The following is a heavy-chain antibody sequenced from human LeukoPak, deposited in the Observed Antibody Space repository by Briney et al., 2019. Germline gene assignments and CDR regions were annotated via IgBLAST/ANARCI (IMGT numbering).Heavy chain of an antibody. CDR1: GGTFSNYA. V-gene: IGHV1-69*05. J-gene: IGHJ4*02. CDR3: ARLGYCSSTSCYEGEWYFDY. CDR2: IIPIFGTA. D-gene: IGHD2-2*01. Sequence: SVTVSFTASGGTFSNYAIRWVRQAPGQGLGWMGGIIPIFGTANYAQKFQGRVTITTDESTSTAYMELSSLRSEDTAVYYCARLGYCSSTSCYEGEWYFDYWGQGTLVTVSS.